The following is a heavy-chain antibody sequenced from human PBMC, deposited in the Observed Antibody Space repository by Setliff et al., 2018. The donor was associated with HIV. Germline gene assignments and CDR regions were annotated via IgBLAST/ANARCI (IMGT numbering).Heavy chain of an antibody. CDR2: INPNIGDT. J-gene: IGHJ4*02. Sequence: RASVKVSCKASGYKFTGHHIQWMRQAPGQGLEWMGRINPNIGDTQYAQKFQGRIIMTRDTSINTVYMELSSLTSDDTALYYCARQDIPTGYYLFDYWGQGTQVTVSS. CDR1: GYKFTGHH. D-gene: IGHD3-9*01. V-gene: IGHV1-2*06. CDR3: ARQDIPTGYYLFDY.